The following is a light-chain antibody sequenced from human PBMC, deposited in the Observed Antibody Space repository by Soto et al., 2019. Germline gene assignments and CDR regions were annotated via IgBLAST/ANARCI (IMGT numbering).Light chain of an antibody. J-gene: IGKJ1*01. CDR1: QSISSW. CDR3: QHYNGYST. V-gene: IGKV1-5*01. Sequence: DIQMTQSPSTLSASVGDRVTITCRASQSISSWLAWYQQKPGKAPKLLIYDASSLESGVPSRFSGSGSATEFTLTISSLQPDDFATYYCQHYNGYSTFGQGTKVDIK. CDR2: DAS.